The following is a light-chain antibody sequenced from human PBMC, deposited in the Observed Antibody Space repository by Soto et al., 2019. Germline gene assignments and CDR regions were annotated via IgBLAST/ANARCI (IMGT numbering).Light chain of an antibody. Sequence: EIVLTQSPATLSLSPGERATLSCRASPSVTNFLAWYQQKPGQAPRLLIYGAFNRATGIPARFSGSASGTDFTLTISSLEPEDSAVYYCQQRNVWPPVTFGKGTRLEIK. J-gene: IGKJ5*01. CDR3: QQRNVWPPVT. V-gene: IGKV3-11*01. CDR1: PSVTNF. CDR2: GAF.